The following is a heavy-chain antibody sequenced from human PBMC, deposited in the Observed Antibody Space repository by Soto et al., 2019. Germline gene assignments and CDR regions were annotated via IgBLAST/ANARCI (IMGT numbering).Heavy chain of an antibody. CDR1: GYTFTSYA. J-gene: IGHJ5*02. Sequence: QVQLVQSGAEVKKPGASVKVSCKASGYTFTSYAMHWVRQAPGQRLEWMGWINAGNGNTKYSEKFQGRVTITRDTSGSTDYMELSSLGSEDTAVYYCGRRDYGSGRLCHWFDPWGQGTLVTVSS. CDR2: INAGNGNT. D-gene: IGHD3-10*01. V-gene: IGHV1-3*01. CDR3: GRRDYGSGRLCHWFDP.